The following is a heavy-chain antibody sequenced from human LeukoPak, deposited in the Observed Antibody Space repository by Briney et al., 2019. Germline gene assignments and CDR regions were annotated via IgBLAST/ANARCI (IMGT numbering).Heavy chain of an antibody. CDR2: INHSGST. V-gene: IGHV4-34*01. D-gene: IGHD3-22*01. CDR1: GGPFSGYY. J-gene: IGHJ4*02. Sequence: SETLSLTCAAYGGPFSGYYWSWIRQPPGKGLEWVGEINHSGSTNYNPSFKSRVTISVDTSKNQFSLKLSSVTAADTAVYYCARGEFGYYYDSSAYTAFDYWGQGTLVTVSS. CDR3: ARGEFGYYYDSSAYTAFDY.